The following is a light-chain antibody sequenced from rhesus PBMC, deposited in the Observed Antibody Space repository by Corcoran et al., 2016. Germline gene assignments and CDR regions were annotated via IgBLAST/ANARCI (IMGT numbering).Light chain of an antibody. V-gene: IGKV1-21*01. Sequence: DIQMTQSPSSLSASVGDRVTITCRASQGISSWLAWYQQKPGKAPKLLIDKASSLQSGVPSRCSGSGSRTDFTLTIRSLQPEDFATYYCPQYTSAPFTFGPGTKLAIK. J-gene: IGKJ3*01. CDR2: KAS. CDR1: QGISSW. CDR3: PQYTSAPFT.